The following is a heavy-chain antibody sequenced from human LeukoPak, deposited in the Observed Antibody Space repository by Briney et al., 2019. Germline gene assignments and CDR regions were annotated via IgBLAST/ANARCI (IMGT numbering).Heavy chain of an antibody. D-gene: IGHD4-17*01. J-gene: IGHJ3*02. Sequence: PSETLSLTCTVSGGSLSTYYWSWIRQPPGKGLEWIGYIYYSGSTYYNPSLKSRVTISVDTSKNQFSLKLSSVTAADTAVYYCARDLVDYGDYLGAFDIWGQGTMVTVSS. CDR3: ARDLVDYGDYLGAFDI. V-gene: IGHV4-30-4*08. CDR2: IYYSGST. CDR1: GGSLSTYY.